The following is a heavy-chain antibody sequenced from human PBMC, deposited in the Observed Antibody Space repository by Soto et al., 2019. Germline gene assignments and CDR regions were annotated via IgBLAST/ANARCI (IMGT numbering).Heavy chain of an antibody. V-gene: IGHV3-23*01. D-gene: IGHD6-13*01. Sequence: EVQLLESGGGLVQPGGSLRLSCAASGFTFSNYAVPWVRQAPGNGLEWVSTISGSGGSTYYADSVKGRFTISRDNSKNTLYLQMNSLRAEDTAVYYCAKDQGSSWYEIDYWGQGTLVTVSS. CDR2: ISGSGGST. CDR3: AKDQGSSWYEIDY. J-gene: IGHJ4*02. CDR1: GFTFSNYA.